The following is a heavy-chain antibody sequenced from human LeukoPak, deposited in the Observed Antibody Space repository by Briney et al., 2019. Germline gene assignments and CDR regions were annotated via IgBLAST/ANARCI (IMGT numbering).Heavy chain of an antibody. CDR2: INPSGGST. D-gene: IGHD2-2*01. CDR3: ARSIVVVPAAPVLDAFDI. V-gene: IGHV1-46*01. J-gene: IGHJ3*02. CDR1: GYTFTSYY. Sequence: ASVKVSCKASGYTFTSYYMHWVRQAPGQGLEWMGLINPSGGSTSYAQKFQGRVTMTRDTSTSTVYMELSSLRSEDTAVYYCARSIVVVPAAPVLDAFDIWGQGTMVTVSS.